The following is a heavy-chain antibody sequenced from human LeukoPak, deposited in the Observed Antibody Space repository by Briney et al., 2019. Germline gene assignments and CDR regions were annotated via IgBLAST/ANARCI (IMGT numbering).Heavy chain of an antibody. CDR3: AVSWYNGGYYYGMDV. Sequence: GGSLRLSCAASGFTFSSYAMSWVRQAPGKGLEWVSAFSGSGASTYYPDSVKGRFTISRDNSKNTLYLQMNSLRAEDTAVYYSAVSWYNGGYYYGMDVWGKGTTVPVSS. V-gene: IGHV3-23*01. CDR2: FSGSGAST. CDR1: GFTFSSYA. J-gene: IGHJ6*04. D-gene: IGHD6-13*01.